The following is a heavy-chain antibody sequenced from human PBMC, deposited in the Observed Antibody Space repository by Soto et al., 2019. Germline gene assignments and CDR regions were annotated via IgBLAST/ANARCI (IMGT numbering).Heavy chain of an antibody. CDR3: ASYDSSGYYYGS. Sequence: SETLSLTCTVSGGSINNHYWSWIRQPPGKGLEWIGYIYYSGSTNYNPSLESRVTISVDTSKNQVSLNLTSVTAADTAVYYCASYDSSGYYYGSWGQGTLVTVSS. CDR2: IYYSGST. V-gene: IGHV4-59*11. J-gene: IGHJ4*02. D-gene: IGHD3-22*01. CDR1: GGSINNHY.